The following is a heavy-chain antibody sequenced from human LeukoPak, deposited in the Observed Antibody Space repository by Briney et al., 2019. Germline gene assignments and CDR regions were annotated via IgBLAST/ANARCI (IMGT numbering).Heavy chain of an antibody. CDR3: ASSGWYQYYFDY. J-gene: IGHJ4*02. CDR1: GFTFSSYG. CDR2: IRYDGSNK. V-gene: IGHV3-30*02. Sequence: GGSLRLSCAASGFTFSSYGMHWVRQAPGKGLEWVAFIRYDGSNKYYADSVKGRFTISRDNSKNTLYLQMNSLRAEDTAVYYCASSGWYQYYFDYWGQETLVTVSS. D-gene: IGHD6-19*01.